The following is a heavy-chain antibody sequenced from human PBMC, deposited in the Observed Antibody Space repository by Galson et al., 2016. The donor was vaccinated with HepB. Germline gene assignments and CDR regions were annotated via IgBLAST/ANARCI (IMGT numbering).Heavy chain of an antibody. V-gene: IGHV3-48*04. CDR3: ARTSISYYFDTTGLYSTRNNWFDP. D-gene: IGHD3-22*01. CDR1: GFTFSSYS. Sequence: SLRLSCAASGFTFSSYSMNWVRQTPGQGLEWVSYISTSGSTIYYADSLKGRFFISRDNATNSLYLHMNSLRAEDTAVYYCARTSISYYFDTTGLYSTRNNWFDPWGQGTLVTVSS. CDR2: ISTSGSTI. J-gene: IGHJ5*02.